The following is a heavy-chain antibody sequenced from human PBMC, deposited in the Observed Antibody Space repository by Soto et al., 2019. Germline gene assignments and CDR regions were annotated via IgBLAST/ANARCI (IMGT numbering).Heavy chain of an antibody. J-gene: IGHJ5*02. D-gene: IGHD3-22*01. CDR1: GYTFTGYY. V-gene: IGHV1-2*04. CDR3: ARSSSMQYYYDSSGYYDH. CDR2: INPNSGGT. Sequence: QVQLVQSGAEVKKPGASVKVSCKASGYTFTGYYMHWVRKAPGQGLEWMGWINPNSGGTNYAQKFQGWVTMTTDTSISIAYMELSRLRSDDTAVYYCARSSSMQYYYDSSGYYDHWGQGTLVTVSS.